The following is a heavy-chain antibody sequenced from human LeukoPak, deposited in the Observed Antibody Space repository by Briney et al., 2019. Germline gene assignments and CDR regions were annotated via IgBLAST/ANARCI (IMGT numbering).Heavy chain of an antibody. V-gene: IGHV3-7*01. J-gene: IGHJ5*02. CDR2: IKQDGSEK. CDR3: ARSPAFGDWFDP. CDR1: GFTFRSYW. D-gene: IGHD3-3*01. Sequence: GGSLRLSCAASGFTFRSYWMSWVRQAPGKGLEWVANIKQDGSEKYYVDSVKGRFTISRDNAKNSLYLQMNSLRAEDTAVYYCARSPAFGDWFDPWGQGTLVTVSS.